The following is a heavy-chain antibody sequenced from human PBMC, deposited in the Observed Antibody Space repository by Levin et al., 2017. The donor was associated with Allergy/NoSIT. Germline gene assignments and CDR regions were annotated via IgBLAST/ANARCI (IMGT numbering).Heavy chain of an antibody. Sequence: QPGGSLRLSCAASGFTFNSYGMHWVRQSPGKGLEWAAAIWYDGSNEYYADSVKGRFTISRDNSKNTLYLQMNSLRVEDTAMYYCARSRGLEGFEGTNYDYWGQGTLVTVSS. J-gene: IGHJ4*02. CDR3: ARSRGLEGFEGTNYDY. CDR2: IWYDGSNE. CDR1: GFTFNSYG. D-gene: IGHD3-10*01. V-gene: IGHV3-33*01.